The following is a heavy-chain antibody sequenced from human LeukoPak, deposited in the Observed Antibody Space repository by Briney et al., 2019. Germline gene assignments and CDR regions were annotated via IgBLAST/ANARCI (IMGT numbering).Heavy chain of an antibody. J-gene: IGHJ3*02. V-gene: IGHV1-2*02. CDR3: ARDRRAARNAFDI. CDR1: GYTFTGYY. Sequence: GASVKVSCKASGYTFTGYYMHWVRQAPGQGLEWMGWINPNSGGTNYAQKFQGRVTITRNTSISTAYMELSSLRSEDTAVYYCARDRRAARNAFDIWGQGTMVTVSS. D-gene: IGHD6-6*01. CDR2: INPNSGGT.